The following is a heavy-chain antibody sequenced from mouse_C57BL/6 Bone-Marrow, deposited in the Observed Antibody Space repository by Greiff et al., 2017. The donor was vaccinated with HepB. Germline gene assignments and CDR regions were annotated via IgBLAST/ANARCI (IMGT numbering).Heavy chain of an antibody. CDR1: GFTFSSYT. J-gene: IGHJ1*03. V-gene: IGHV5-9*01. Sequence: DVQLQESGGGLVKPGGSLKLSCAASGFTFSSYTMSWVRQTPEKRLEWVATISGGGGNTYYPDSVKGRFTISRDNAKNTLYLQMSSLRSEDTALYYCARRPFHLCYFDVWGTGTTVTVSS. CDR3: ARRPFHLCYFDV. CDR2: ISGGGGNT.